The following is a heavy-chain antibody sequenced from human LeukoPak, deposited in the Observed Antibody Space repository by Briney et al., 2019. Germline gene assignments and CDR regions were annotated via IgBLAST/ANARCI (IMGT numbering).Heavy chain of an antibody. V-gene: IGHV3-23*01. J-gene: IGHJ4*02. CDR1: GFTFSSYA. D-gene: IGHD3-22*01. CDR3: AKAVKAPPSYYDSSGYPTGFDY. Sequence: GGSLRLSCAASGFTFSSYAMSWVRQAPGKGLEWVSAISGSGGSTHYADSVKGRFTISRDNSKNTLYLQMNSLRAEDTAVYYCAKAVKAPPSYYDSSGYPTGFDYWGQGTLVTVSS. CDR2: ISGSGGST.